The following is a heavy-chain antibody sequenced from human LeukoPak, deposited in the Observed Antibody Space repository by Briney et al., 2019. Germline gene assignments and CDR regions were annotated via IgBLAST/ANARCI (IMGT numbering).Heavy chain of an antibody. Sequence: GGSLRLSCAASGFTFSSYWMSWVRQAPGKGLEWVSVIYNDDTSYYADSVKGRFTISRDNSKNTLYLQMNSLRAEDTAVYYCAREGSYHRSFDYWGQGTLVTVSS. CDR1: GFTFSSYW. V-gene: IGHV3-66*01. J-gene: IGHJ4*02. CDR2: IYNDDTS. CDR3: AREGSYHRSFDY. D-gene: IGHD3-10*01.